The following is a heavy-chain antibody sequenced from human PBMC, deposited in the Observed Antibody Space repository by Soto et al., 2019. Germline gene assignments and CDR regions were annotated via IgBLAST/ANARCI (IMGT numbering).Heavy chain of an antibody. CDR1: GYTFTNYD. Sequence: GASVKVSCKASGYTFTNYDINWVRQATGQGLEWMGWMNPDSGNTGYALKFQGRVTMTRNTSTSTAYVELRSLRPEDTAMYYCARVPLINSGWYNWFDPWGQGTLVTSPQ. D-gene: IGHD6-19*01. CDR2: MNPDSGNT. CDR3: ARVPLINSGWYNWFDP. J-gene: IGHJ5*02. V-gene: IGHV1-8*01.